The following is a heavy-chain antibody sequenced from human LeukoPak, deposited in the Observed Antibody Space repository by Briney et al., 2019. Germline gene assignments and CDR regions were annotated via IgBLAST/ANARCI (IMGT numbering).Heavy chain of an antibody. CDR2: VNHSGST. Sequence: SETLSLTCAVYGGSFSDYYWTWIRQPPEKGLEWIGEVNHSGSTNYNPSLKSRVTISVDTSKNQFSLKLSSMTAADTAVYYCARNRLHQISTGARYGMDGWGRGTTVTVSS. V-gene: IGHV4-34*01. CDR1: GGSFSDYY. J-gene: IGHJ6*04. CDR3: ARNRLHQISTGARYGMDG. D-gene: IGHD5-24*01.